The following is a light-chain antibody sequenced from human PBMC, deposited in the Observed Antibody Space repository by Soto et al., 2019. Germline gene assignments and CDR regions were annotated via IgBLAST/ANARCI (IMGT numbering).Light chain of an antibody. V-gene: IGKV4-1*01. CDR1: QSVLYSSNNKNY. CDR2: WAS. Sequence: DIVMTQSPDSLGVSLGERATINCKSSQSVLYSSNNKNYLAWYQQKPGQPPKLLIYWASTRESGVPDRFSGSGSGTDFTLTISSLQAEDVAVYYCQQYYSTPAVFGPGTKVDIK. CDR3: QQYYSTPAV. J-gene: IGKJ3*01.